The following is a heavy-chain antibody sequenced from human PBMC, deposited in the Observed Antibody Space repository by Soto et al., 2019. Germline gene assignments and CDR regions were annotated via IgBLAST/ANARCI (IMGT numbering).Heavy chain of an antibody. Sequence: SETLSLTCTVSGGSITSSSYYWGWIRQSPGKGLEWIGNIYYSGNTYYNPSFNSRVTISVDTSKNEFSLELRSVTAADTAVYYCAREIQIWLRRYFDYWGQGTLVTVSS. CDR3: AREIQIWLRRYFDY. V-gene: IGHV4-39*02. CDR1: GGSITSSSYY. D-gene: IGHD5-18*01. J-gene: IGHJ4*02. CDR2: IYYSGNT.